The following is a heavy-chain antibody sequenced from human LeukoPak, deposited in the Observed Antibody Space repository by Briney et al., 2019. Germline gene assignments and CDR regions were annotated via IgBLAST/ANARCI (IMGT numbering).Heavy chain of an antibody. CDR2: INSDGSST. CDR3: ARDIAVAGNWFDP. V-gene: IGHV3-74*01. D-gene: IGHD6-19*01. J-gene: IGHJ5*02. Sequence: PGGSLRLSCAASGFTFSSYAMSWVRQAPGKGLVWVSRINSDGSSTSYADSVKGRFTISRDNAKNTLYLQMNSLRAEDTAVYYCARDIAVAGNWFDPWGQGTLVTVSS. CDR1: GFTFSSYA.